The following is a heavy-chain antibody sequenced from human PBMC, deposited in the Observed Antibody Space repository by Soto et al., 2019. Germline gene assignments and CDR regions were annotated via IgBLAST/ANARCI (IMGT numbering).Heavy chain of an antibody. V-gene: IGHV3-23*01. D-gene: IGHD3-16*01. J-gene: IGHJ4*02. CDR1: RYTFKSHG. Sequence: PXASLRLSCAASRYTFKSHGLSWVRQAPGKGLEWVSTIDSSGVNTHYADSVKGRFTISRDNSRNTLHLQMHDLRADDTALYYCVSWVSAHFDYWGQGTVVTVSS. CDR3: VSWVSAHFDY. CDR2: IDSSGVNT.